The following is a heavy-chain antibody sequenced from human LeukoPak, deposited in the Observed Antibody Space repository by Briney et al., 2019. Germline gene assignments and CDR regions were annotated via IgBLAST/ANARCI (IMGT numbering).Heavy chain of an antibody. CDR1: GGSISSSSYY. Sequence: SETLSLTCTVSGGSISSSSYYWGWIRQPPGKGLEWIGSIYYSGSTYYDPSLKSRVTISVDTSKNQFSLKLSSVTAADTAVYYCARDRYCSSTSCYLDSGAFDPWGQGTLVTVSS. J-gene: IGHJ5*02. D-gene: IGHD2-2*01. V-gene: IGHV4-39*02. CDR3: ARDRYCSSTSCYLDSGAFDP. CDR2: IYYSGST.